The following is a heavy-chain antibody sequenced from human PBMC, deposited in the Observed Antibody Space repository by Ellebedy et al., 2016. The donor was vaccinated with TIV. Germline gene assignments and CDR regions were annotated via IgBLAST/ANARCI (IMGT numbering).Heavy chain of an antibody. CDR2: FIPIFGTA. Sequence: AASVKVSCKASGGTFNNFGINWVRQAPGQGLEWMGRFIPIFGTADYAQKFQGRVTMTADGSTNTAYMELSSLGSEDTATYYCARGGGSNGMDVWGQGTTVTVSS. CDR1: GGTFNNFG. CDR3: ARGGGSNGMDV. J-gene: IGHJ6*02. D-gene: IGHD3-16*01. V-gene: IGHV1-69*13.